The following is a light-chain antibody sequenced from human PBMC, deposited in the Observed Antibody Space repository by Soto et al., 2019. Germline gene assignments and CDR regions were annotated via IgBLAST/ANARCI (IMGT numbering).Light chain of an antibody. CDR1: ESLFGF. V-gene: IGKV3-15*01. Sequence: DIVLTQSPATLSVSPGDRVTLSCRASESLFGFLGWYQQKPGQAPRRLMYGVFTRATGIPARFSGGGSATDFTLTISSLQSEDSAFYYCQSYNDWPFASGLGTRLEI. CDR2: GVF. J-gene: IGKJ2*01. CDR3: QSYNDWPFA.